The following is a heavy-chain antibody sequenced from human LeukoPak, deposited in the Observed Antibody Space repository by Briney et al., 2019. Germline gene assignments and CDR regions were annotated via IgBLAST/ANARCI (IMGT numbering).Heavy chain of an antibody. CDR3: AREKVDIVATIGRYFDY. CDR1: GGTFSSYA. Sequence: ASVKGSCKASGGTFSSYAISWVRQAPGQGLEWMGRIIPILGIANYAQKFQGRVTITADKSTSTAYMELSSLRSEDTAVYYCAREKVDIVATIGRYFDYWGQGTLVTVSS. J-gene: IGHJ4*02. CDR2: IIPILGIA. V-gene: IGHV1-69*04. D-gene: IGHD5-12*01.